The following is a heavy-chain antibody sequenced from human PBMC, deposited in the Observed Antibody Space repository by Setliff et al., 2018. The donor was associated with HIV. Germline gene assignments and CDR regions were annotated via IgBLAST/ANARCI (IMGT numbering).Heavy chain of an antibody. CDR3: ARVPHRVVGTTTLLYHFDY. CDR1: GYSISSGYY. V-gene: IGHV4-38-2*01. D-gene: IGHD1-26*01. Sequence: TLSLTCAVSGYSISSGYYWAWIRQSPGKGLDWIGSIHHSGTTYYNPSLKSQVTISVDTTTNQVSLQVNSVTAVDTAVYYCARVPHRVVGTTTLLYHFDYWGLGTLVTVSS. CDR2: IHHSGTT. J-gene: IGHJ4*02.